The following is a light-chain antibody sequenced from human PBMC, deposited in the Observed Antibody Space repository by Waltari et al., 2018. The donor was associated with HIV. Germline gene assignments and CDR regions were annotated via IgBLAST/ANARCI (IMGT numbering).Light chain of an antibody. CDR1: SSNIWRNY. CDR2: DNT. V-gene: IGLV1-51*01. CDR3: GTWDSSLGGWV. Sequence: QSVLTQPPSVSAAPGQKVTISCSGSSSNIWRNYVSWYQQLPGAAPKLLIDDNTERPSGIPDRFSGSKSGTSATLGSTGLQTGDEADYYGGTWDSSLGGWVFGGGTKLAVL. J-gene: IGLJ3*02.